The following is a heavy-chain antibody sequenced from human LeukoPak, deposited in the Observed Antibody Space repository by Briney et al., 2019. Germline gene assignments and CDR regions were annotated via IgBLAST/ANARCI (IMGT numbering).Heavy chain of an antibody. J-gene: IGHJ4*02. Sequence: GASVKVSCKVSGYTLTELSMHWVRQAPGKGLEWMGGFDPEDGETIYAQKFQGRVTMTEDTSTDTAYMELSSLRSEDTAVYYCATLLLHYYDSSGYLDRFDYWGQGTLVTVSS. CDR3: ATLLLHYYDSSGYLDRFDY. CDR1: GYTLTELS. V-gene: IGHV1-24*01. D-gene: IGHD3-22*01. CDR2: FDPEDGET.